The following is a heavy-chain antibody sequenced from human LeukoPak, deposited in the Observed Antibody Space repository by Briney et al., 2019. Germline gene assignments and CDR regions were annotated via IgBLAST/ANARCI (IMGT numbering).Heavy chain of an antibody. J-gene: IGHJ4*02. CDR3: AREWPTGDGGSFDY. Sequence: GGSVKVSCKASGGTFSSYAISWVRQAPGQGLEWMGGIIPIFGTANYAQKLQGRVTITTDESTSTAYMELSSLRSEDTAVYYCAREWPTGDGGSFDYWGQGTLVTVSS. D-gene: IGHD7-27*01. CDR1: GGTFSSYA. V-gene: IGHV1-69*05. CDR2: IIPIFGTA.